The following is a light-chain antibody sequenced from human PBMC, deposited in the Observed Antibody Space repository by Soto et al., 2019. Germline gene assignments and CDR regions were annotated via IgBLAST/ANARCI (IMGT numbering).Light chain of an antibody. CDR1: NSDVGGYNF. CDR2: AVS. J-gene: IGLJ3*02. Sequence: QSLLTQPRSLSGSPGQSVTISCTGTNSDVGGYNFVSWYQQLPGKAPKLMISAVSQRPSGVPDRFSGSKSGNTASLTISGLQADDEADYFCCSYTASDIWVFGGGTKVTVL. V-gene: IGLV2-11*01. CDR3: CSYTASDIWV.